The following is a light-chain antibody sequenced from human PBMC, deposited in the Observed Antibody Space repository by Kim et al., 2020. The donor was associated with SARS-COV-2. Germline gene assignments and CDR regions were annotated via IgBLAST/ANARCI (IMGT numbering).Light chain of an antibody. CDR2: WAS. V-gene: IGKV4-1*01. CDR1: QSVLYSSNNKNY. J-gene: IGKJ1*01. CDR3: QQYYSTPWT. Sequence: ATINCKSSQSVLYSSNNKNYLAWYQQKPVQPPKLLIYWASTRESGVPDRFSGSGSGTDFTLTISSLQAEDVAVYYCQQYYSTPWTFGQGTKVDIK.